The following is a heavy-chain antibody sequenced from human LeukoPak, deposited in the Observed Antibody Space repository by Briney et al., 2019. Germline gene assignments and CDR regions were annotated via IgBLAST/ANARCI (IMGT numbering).Heavy chain of an antibody. CDR3: ATTSALDH. J-gene: IGHJ4*02. Sequence: GGSLRLSCAASGFTFSSAVMTWVRQAPGKGLEWVSSISGSGDTYYADSVKGRFIISRDNFKNMVHLQVSSLSADDTAVYYCATTSALDHWGQGTLVTVSS. CDR2: ISGSGDT. D-gene: IGHD1-1*01. V-gene: IGHV3-23*01. CDR1: GFTFSSAV.